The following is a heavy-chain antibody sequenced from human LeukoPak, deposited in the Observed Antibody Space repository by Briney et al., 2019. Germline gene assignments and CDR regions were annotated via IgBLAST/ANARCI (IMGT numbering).Heavy chain of an antibody. Sequence: PGGSLRLSCTVSGFIFGDYAMGWFRQAPGNGLEWVGFIRSKTYGGTTEYAASVMGRFIISRDDSKNIAYLQLSSLKTEDTAVYYCTRGALYADTSGYYPDSYTFDIWGQGTRVTVSS. D-gene: IGHD3-22*01. CDR2: IRSKTYGGTT. CDR3: TRGALYADTSGYYPDSYTFDI. CDR1: GFIFGDYA. J-gene: IGHJ3*02. V-gene: IGHV3-49*03.